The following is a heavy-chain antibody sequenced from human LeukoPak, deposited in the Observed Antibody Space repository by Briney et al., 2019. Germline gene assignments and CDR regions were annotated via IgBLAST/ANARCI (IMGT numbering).Heavy chain of an antibody. Sequence: GGSLRLSCAASGFTFSSYAMHWVRQAPGKGLEWVAVISYDGSNKYYADSVKGRFTISRDNSKNTLYLQMNSLRTEDTAVYYCARVLRFLEWFLSPDAFDIWGQGTMVTVSS. CDR2: ISYDGSNK. J-gene: IGHJ3*02. CDR3: ARVLRFLEWFLSPDAFDI. V-gene: IGHV3-30-3*01. D-gene: IGHD3-3*01. CDR1: GFTFSSYA.